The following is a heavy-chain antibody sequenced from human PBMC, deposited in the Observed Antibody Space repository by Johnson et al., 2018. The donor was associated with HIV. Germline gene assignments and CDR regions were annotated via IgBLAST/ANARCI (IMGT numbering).Heavy chain of an antibody. CDR1: GFTFSDYY. CDR2: ISSSGSNI. Sequence: QVLLVESGGGVVRPGGSLRLSCAPSGFTFSDYYMSWMRQAPGQGLEWVSYISSSGSNIYKADSVKGRFTISRDNAKNSLYLQRNSLRAEDTAVYYSARDRNHYDFWSGYYYDAFDIWGQGTMVTVSS. D-gene: IGHD3-3*01. J-gene: IGHJ3*02. V-gene: IGHV3-11*01. CDR3: ARDRNHYDFWSGYYYDAFDI.